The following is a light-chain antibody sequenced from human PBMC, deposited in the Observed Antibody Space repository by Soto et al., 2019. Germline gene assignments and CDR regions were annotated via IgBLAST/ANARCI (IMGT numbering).Light chain of an antibody. J-gene: IGKJ5*01. V-gene: IGKV3-15*01. CDR1: QSVSSN. CDR3: QLYNTWPIT. Sequence: IVMTQSPATLSVSPWDGATLSCRASQSVSSNLAWYQQKPGQAPRLLIYGASTRATGIPARFSGSGSGTVFTLTISSLQPEDFAVYYCQLYNTWPITFGQGTRLEIK. CDR2: GAS.